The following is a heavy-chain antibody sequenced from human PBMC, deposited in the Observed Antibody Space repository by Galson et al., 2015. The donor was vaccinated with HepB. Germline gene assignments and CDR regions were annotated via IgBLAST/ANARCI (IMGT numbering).Heavy chain of an antibody. CDR2: ISAGDGRNT. CDR1: GLIFSNSV. D-gene: IGHD2-15*01. Sequence: SLRLSCAASGLIFSNSVMHWVRQAPGKGLEWVALISAGDGRNTNYADSVRGRFTISRDNSKNKLFLGMNSLRAEDTAVYYCAREGFGSGHAGIFDCWGQGTLVTVSS. CDR3: AREGFGSGHAGIFDC. J-gene: IGHJ4*02. V-gene: IGHV3-30*04.